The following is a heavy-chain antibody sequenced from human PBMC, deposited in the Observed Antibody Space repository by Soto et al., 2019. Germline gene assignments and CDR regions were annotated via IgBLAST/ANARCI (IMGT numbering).Heavy chain of an antibody. Sequence: GGSLRLSCAASGFPFSTYWMHWVRRAPGKGPVWVSRINNDGSTTRYADSVKGRFTISRDNAKNTLYLQMNSLRAEDTAVYYCASQGLYYYGLDVWGQGTTVTVSS. CDR3: ASQGLYYYGLDV. V-gene: IGHV3-74*01. CDR1: GFPFSTYW. CDR2: INNDGSTT. J-gene: IGHJ6*02.